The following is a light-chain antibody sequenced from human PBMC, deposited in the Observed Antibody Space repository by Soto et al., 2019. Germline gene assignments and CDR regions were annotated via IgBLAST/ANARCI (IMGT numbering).Light chain of an antibody. CDR1: SSDVGGYNY. CDR2: DVS. Sequence: ALTQPASVSGSPGQSITISCTGTSSDVGGYNYVSWYQQHPGKAPKLMIYDVSNRPSGVSNRFSGSKSGNTASLTISGLQAEDEADYYCSSYTSSSTLVFGGGAKLTVL. CDR3: SSYTSSSTLV. V-gene: IGLV2-14*01. J-gene: IGLJ2*01.